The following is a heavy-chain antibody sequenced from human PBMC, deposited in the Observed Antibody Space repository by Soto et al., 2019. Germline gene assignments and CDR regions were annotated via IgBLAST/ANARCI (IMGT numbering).Heavy chain of an antibody. CDR3: ARDGTLYDSRAYYYLY. J-gene: IGHJ4*02. CDR2: ITPMFGTP. V-gene: IGHV1-69*01. D-gene: IGHD3-22*01. CDR1: GGTFSTYT. Sequence: QVQLVQSGAEVKKPGSSVKVSCKASGGTFSTYTITWVRQAPGQGLEWMGGITPMFGTPNYAQRFRGRVTISAIETTSTAYTELRILSSEDTAMYFCARDGTLYDSRAYYYLYWGQGTLVTVSS.